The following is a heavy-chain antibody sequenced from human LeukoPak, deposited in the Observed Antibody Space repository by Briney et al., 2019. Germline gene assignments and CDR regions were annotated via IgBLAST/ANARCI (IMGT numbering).Heavy chain of an antibody. J-gene: IGHJ4*02. CDR3: AKARWEPNFDY. D-gene: IGHD1-26*01. CDR2: IWYDGSNK. CDR1: GFTFNTYG. V-gene: IGHV3-33*06. Sequence: PGRSLRLSCAASGFTFNTYGMHWVRQAPGKGLEWVAVIWYDGSNKYYVDSVKGRFTISRDNSKNTLYLQMNSLTTEDTALYYCAKARWEPNFDYWGQGTLVTVSS.